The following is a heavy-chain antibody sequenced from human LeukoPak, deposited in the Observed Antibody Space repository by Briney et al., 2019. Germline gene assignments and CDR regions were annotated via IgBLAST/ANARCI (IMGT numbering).Heavy chain of an antibody. D-gene: IGHD6-13*01. CDR1: GFTFSYYW. Sequence: GGSLTLSCAASGFTFSYYWMTWVRQAPGKGLEWVANIKNDGAVKSYVDSVKGRFTISRDNAKNSLYLQMNSLRAEDTAVYYCAKDSYSKGDFWGQGVLVTVSS. J-gene: IGHJ4*02. CDR3: AKDSYSKGDF. V-gene: IGHV3-7*01. CDR2: IKNDGAVK.